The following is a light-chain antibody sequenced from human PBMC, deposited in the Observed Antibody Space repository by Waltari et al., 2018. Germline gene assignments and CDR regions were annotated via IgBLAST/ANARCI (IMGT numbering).Light chain of an antibody. J-gene: IGKJ1*01. Sequence: DIQMTQSPSSRSASVGDTVTITCRASQGSSNYVSWYQQKPLKAPKPLIFYASRLENGVPSRFTGSGAGTDFTLTITSLQPEDFATYYCQQHHTYPWTFGQGTKV. V-gene: IGKV1-16*01. CDR1: QGSSNY. CDR2: YAS. CDR3: QQHHTYPWT.